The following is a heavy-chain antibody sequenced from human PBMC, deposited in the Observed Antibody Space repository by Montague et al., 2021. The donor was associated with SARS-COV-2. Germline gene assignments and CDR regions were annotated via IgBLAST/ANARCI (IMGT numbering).Heavy chain of an antibody. D-gene: IGHD3-9*01. Sequence: SETLSLTCTVSGGSISSSSYYWGWIRQPPGKELEGIGSIYYSGSTYYNPSLKSRVTISADTPKNQFSLKLSSVTAAATALYYCARHRITLFLYRMFDYWGQGTLVTVSS. J-gene: IGHJ4*02. CDR1: GGSISSSSYY. CDR3: ARHRITLFLYRMFDY. V-gene: IGHV4-39*01. CDR2: IYYSGST.